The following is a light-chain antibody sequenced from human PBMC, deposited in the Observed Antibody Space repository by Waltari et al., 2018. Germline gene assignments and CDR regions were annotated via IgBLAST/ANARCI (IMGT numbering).Light chain of an antibody. V-gene: IGKV1-39*01. Sequence: DIQITQSPSSLSASVGARATITCRASQSISNYLNWYQQKPGKVPKRLISSASSLQSGVPSRFSGSGSQTDFTLTITSLQPEDFATYYCQHSYITPYTFGQGTELELK. CDR2: SAS. CDR3: QHSYITPYT. J-gene: IGKJ2*01. CDR1: QSISNY.